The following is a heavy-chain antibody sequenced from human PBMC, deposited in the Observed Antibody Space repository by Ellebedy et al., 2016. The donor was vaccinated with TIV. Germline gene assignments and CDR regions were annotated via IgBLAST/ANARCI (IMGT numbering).Heavy chain of an antibody. Sequence: MPSETLSLTCTVSGGSISSYYWTWIRQPPGKGLEWIGYIYYSGSTNYNPSLKSRVTISIDTSKNQFSLKLSSATAADTAVYYCATYSDYERNFDYWGQGTLVTVSS. D-gene: IGHD4-11*01. J-gene: IGHJ4*02. V-gene: IGHV4-59*01. CDR2: IYYSGST. CDR3: ATYSDYERNFDY. CDR1: GGSISSYY.